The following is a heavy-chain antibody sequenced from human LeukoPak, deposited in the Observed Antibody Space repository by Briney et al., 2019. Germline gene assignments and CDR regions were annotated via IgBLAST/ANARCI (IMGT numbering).Heavy chain of an antibody. CDR1: GFTFSSYG. CDR2: IRYDGSNK. CDR3: AKQEREMATIGTFDY. Sequence: PGRSLRLSCAASGFTFSSYGMHWVRQAPGKGLEWVAFIRYDGSNKYYADSVKGRFTISRDNSKNTLYLQMNSLRAEDTAVYYCAKQEREMATIGTFDYWGQGTLVTVSS. V-gene: IGHV3-30*02. J-gene: IGHJ4*02. D-gene: IGHD5-24*01.